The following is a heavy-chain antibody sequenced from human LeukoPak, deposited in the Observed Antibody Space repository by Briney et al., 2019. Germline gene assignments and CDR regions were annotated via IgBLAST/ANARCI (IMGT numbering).Heavy chain of an antibody. V-gene: IGHV3-21*01. CDR2: ISSSSSYI. J-gene: IGHJ4*02. Sequence: GGSLRLSCAASGFTFSSYSMNWVRQAPGKGLEWVSSISSSSSYIYYADSVKGRLTISRDNAKNSIYMQMNSLRAEDTAVYYCARGSYGLFDYWGQGTLVTVSS. CDR1: GFTFSSYS. D-gene: IGHD1-26*01. CDR3: ARGSYGLFDY.